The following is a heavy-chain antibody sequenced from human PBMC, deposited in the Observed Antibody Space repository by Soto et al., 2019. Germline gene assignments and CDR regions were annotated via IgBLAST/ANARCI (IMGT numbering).Heavy chain of an antibody. CDR3: ARDKRDLRFLEWSYYFDY. CDR1: GFTFSSCA. Sequence: QVQLVESGGGVVQPGRSLRLSCAASGFTFSSCAMHWVRQAPGKGLEWVAVISYDGSNKYYADSVKGRVTVSRDNSKNKLYLEGNSLRAEDKAVYYCARDKRDLRFLEWSYYFDYWGQGTLVTVSS. D-gene: IGHD3-3*01. V-gene: IGHV3-30-3*01. J-gene: IGHJ4*02. CDR2: ISYDGSNK.